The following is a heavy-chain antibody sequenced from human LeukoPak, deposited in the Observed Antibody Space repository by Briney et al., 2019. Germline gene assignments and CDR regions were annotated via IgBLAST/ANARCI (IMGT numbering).Heavy chain of an antibody. J-gene: IGHJ3*02. CDR1: GGSISSGDYY. CDR3: ARPIFGRFDAFDI. Sequence: SETLSLTCTVSGGSISSGDYYWSWIRQPPGKGLEWIGYIYYSGSTYYNPSLKSRVTISVDTSKNQFSLKLSSVTAADTAVYYCARPIFGRFDAFDIWGQGTMVTVSS. D-gene: IGHD3-10*01. CDR2: IYYSGST. V-gene: IGHV4-30-4*01.